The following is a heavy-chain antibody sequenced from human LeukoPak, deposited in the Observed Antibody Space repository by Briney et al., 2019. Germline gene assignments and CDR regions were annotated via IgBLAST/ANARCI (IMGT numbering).Heavy chain of an antibody. CDR1: GFTFSSYW. CDR3: AREVVEGPLRFGELFRNPLGY. V-gene: IGHV3-74*01. J-gene: IGHJ4*02. D-gene: IGHD3-10*01. Sequence: PGGSLRLSCAASGFTFSSYWMHWVRQAPGKGLEWVSRIKGDEISLNYADSVEGRFTISRDNAKNTVYLQMNSLRVEDMAVYYCAREVVEGPLRFGELFRNPLGYWGQGTLVTVSS. CDR2: IKGDEISL.